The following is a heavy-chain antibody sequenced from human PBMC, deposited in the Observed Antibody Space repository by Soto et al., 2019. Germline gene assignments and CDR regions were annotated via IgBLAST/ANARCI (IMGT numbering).Heavy chain of an antibody. D-gene: IGHD2-2*01. CDR3: AKDPGGFVVPAAADY. J-gene: IGHJ4*02. V-gene: IGHV3-23*01. Sequence: EVQLLESGGGLVQPGGSLRLSCAGSGFTFRNYAMSWVRQAPGKGLEWVSSISGSGGYTSYAESVKGRFSISRDNARNTLYLQVNGLRAEDTAIYYCAKDPGGFVVPAAADYWGQGTLVTVSS. CDR2: ISGSGGYT. CDR1: GFTFRNYA.